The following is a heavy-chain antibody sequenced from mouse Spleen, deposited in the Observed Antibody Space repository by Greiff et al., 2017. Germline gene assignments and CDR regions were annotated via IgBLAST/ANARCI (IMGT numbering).Heavy chain of an antibody. CDR3: ARNYYGSGYYFDY. V-gene: IGHV14-3*01. CDR1: GFNIKNTY. D-gene: IGHD1-1*01. J-gene: IGHJ2*01. Sequence: VHVKQSVAELVRPGASVKLSCTASGFNIKNTYMHWVKQRPEQGLEWIGRIDPANGNTKYAPKFQGKATITADTSSNTAYLQLSSLTSEDTAIYYCARNYYGSGYYFDYWGQGTTLTVSS. CDR2: IDPANGNT.